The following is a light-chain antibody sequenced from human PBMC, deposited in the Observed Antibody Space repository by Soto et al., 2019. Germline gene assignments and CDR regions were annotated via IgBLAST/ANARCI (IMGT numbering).Light chain of an antibody. V-gene: IGKV1-5*03. J-gene: IGKJ2*01. CDR2: KAS. CDR3: QQYSTYPYT. CDR1: QSITNW. Sequence: DIQMTQSPSTLSASEGDRVTIACRASQSITNWLAWYQQKPGKAPNLLIYKASSLESGVPSRFSGSGSGIEFTLTITSLQPDDFATYYCQQYSTYPYTFGQGTKLEIK.